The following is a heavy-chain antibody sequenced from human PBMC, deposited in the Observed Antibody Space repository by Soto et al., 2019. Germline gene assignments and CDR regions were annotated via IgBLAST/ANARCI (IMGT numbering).Heavy chain of an antibody. CDR2: INPATGAA. D-gene: IGHD3-3*01. Sequence: QLHLVQSGAVVKKPGASVTVSCSASGYPVTAYYMHWVRQAPGRGLEWMGGINPATGAAKYTQTFQGRVTMTRETSTSTVFMELSGLTSEDTGVFYCARGGGVGVAGSAAFDMWGQGTLVTVSS. V-gene: IGHV1-2*02. J-gene: IGHJ3*02. CDR1: GYPVTAYY. CDR3: ARGGGVGVAGSAAFDM.